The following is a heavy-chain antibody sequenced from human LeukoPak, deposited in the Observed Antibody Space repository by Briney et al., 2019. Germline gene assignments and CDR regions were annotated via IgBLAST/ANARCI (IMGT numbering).Heavy chain of an antibody. CDR1: RGSISRYY. V-gene: IGHV4-59*01. Sequence: SETLSLTCTVSRGSISRYYWSCIRQPPGRGLEWVGYIYYSGSTNYNPSLKSRVTISVATSTTQFSLKLSSVTAAATAVYYCAIPQLTNGAFDIWGQGTMVTVSS. J-gene: IGHJ3*02. D-gene: IGHD1-1*01. CDR3: AIPQLTNGAFDI. CDR2: IYYSGST.